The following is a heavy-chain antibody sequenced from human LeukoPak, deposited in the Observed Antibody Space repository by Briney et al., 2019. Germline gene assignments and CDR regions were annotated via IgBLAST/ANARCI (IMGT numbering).Heavy chain of an antibody. CDR1: GFTFSSYG. D-gene: IGHD3-22*01. J-gene: IGHJ4*02. CDR3: AKDPGGYRFRLSYYFDY. V-gene: IGHV3-30*18. Sequence: PGRSLRLSCAASGFTFSSYGMHWVRQAPGKGLEWVAVISYDGSNKYYADSVKGRFTISRDNSKNTLYLQMNSLRAEDTAVYHCAKDPGGYRFRLSYYFDYWGQGTLVTVSS. CDR2: ISYDGSNK.